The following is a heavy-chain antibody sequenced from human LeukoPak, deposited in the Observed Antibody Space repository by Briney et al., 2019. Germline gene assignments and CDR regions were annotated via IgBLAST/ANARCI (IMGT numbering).Heavy chain of an antibody. CDR2: ISGSGGST. CDR3: AKEFNYDFWSGYSLYMDV. J-gene: IGHJ6*03. D-gene: IGHD3-3*01. CDR1: GFTFSSYA. V-gene: IGHV3-23*01. Sequence: GGSLRLSCAASGFTFSSYAMSWVRQAPGKGLEWVSAISGSGGSTYYADSVKGRFTISRDNSKNTLYLQMNSLRAEDTAVYYCAKEFNYDFWSGYSLYMDVWGKGTTVTVSS.